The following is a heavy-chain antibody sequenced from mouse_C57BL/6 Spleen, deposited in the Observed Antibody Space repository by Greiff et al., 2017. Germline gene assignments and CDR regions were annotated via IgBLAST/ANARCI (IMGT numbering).Heavy chain of an antibody. D-gene: IGHD2-3*01. J-gene: IGHJ2*01. CDR2: INPGSGGT. CDR1: GYAFTNYL. CDR3: ARGDDGTTKGY. V-gene: IGHV1-54*01. Sequence: QVQLQQSGAELVRPGTSVKVSCKASGYAFTNYLIEWVKQRPGQGLEWIGVINPGSGGTNYNEKFKGKATLTADKSSSTAYMQLSSLTSEDSAVYFCARGDDGTTKGYWGQGTTLTVSS.